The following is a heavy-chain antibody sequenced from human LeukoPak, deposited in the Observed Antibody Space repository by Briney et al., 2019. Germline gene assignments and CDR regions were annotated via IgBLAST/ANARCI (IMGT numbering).Heavy chain of an antibody. J-gene: IGHJ5*02. CDR1: GFTFSSYA. CDR2: IYYSGST. D-gene: IGHD3-22*01. V-gene: IGHV4-31*02. Sequence: LRLSCAASGFTFSSYAMSWIRQHPGKGLEWIGYIYYSGSTYYNPSLKSRVTISVDTSKNQFSLKLSSVTAADTAVYYCARERRITMTPNWFDPWGQGTLVTVSS. CDR3: ARERRITMTPNWFDP.